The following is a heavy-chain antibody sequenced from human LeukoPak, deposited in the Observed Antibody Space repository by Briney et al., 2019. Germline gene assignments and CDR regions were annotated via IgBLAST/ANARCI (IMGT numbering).Heavy chain of an antibody. Sequence: GGSLRLSCAASGFTCSSYAMSWVRQAPGKGLEWVSAISGSGGSTYYADSVKGRFTISRDNSKSTLYLQMNSLRAEDTAVYYCAKFPSRIAAAGNFDYWGQGTLVTVSS. CDR1: GFTCSSYA. CDR2: ISGSGGST. J-gene: IGHJ4*02. CDR3: AKFPSRIAAAGNFDY. V-gene: IGHV3-23*01. D-gene: IGHD6-13*01.